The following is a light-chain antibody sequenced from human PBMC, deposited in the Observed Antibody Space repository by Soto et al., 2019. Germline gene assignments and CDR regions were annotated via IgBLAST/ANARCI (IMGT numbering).Light chain of an antibody. CDR3: TAWDDGLSGPV. CDR2: QDS. CDR1: GSNIGSRY. V-gene: IGLV1-47*01. J-gene: IGLJ3*02. Sequence: QAVVTQPPSASGTPGQRVTISCSGSGSNIGSRYVYWYRQVPGTAPTLLIYQDSQRPSGVPDRFSGSKSGTSASLAISGRRSEDEADYYCTAWDDGLSGPVFGGGTQLTVL.